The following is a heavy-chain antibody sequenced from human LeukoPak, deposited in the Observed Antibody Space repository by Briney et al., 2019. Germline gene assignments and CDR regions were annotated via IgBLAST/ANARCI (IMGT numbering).Heavy chain of an antibody. V-gene: IGHV3-48*03. J-gene: IGHJ4*02. CDR2: ISSSGSTI. CDR3: AKDSGSYIMLSSLDY. Sequence: GGSLRLSCAASGFTFSSYEMNWVRQAPGKGLEWVSYISSSGSTIYYADSVKGRFTISRDNAKNSLYLQMSSLRAEDTAVYYCAKDSGSYIMLSSLDYWGQGTLVTVSS. CDR1: GFTFSSYE. D-gene: IGHD1-26*01.